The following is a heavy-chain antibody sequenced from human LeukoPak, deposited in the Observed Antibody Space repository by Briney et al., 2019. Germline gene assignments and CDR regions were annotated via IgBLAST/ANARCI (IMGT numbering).Heavy chain of an antibody. Sequence: PSQTLSLTCAVSGGSISSGGYSWSWIRQPPGKGLEWIVYIYHSGSTYYNPSLKSPVTISVDRSKNQFSLKLSSVTAADTAVYYCARIRLRGPYYYGMDVWGKGTTVTVSS. CDR2: IYHSGST. D-gene: IGHD4-17*01. V-gene: IGHV4-30-2*01. CDR3: ARIRLRGPYYYGMDV. CDR1: GGSISSGGYS. J-gene: IGHJ6*04.